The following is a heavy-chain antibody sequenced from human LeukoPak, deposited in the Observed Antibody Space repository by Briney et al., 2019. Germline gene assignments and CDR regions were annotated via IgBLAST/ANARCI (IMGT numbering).Heavy chain of an antibody. CDR1: GFTFSGYA. Sequence: PAESLRLSCAASGFTFSGYAMSWVRQAPGKGLEWVSAIRGGGTDTFCAGSVKGRFTISRDNSMNTLSLQMNSLRAEDTAVYYYAKGACRYSGSARGAFDSWGQGTLVTVSS. CDR3: AKGACRYSGSARGAFDS. J-gene: IGHJ4*02. V-gene: IGHV3-23*01. CDR2: IRGGGTDT. D-gene: IGHD5-12*01.